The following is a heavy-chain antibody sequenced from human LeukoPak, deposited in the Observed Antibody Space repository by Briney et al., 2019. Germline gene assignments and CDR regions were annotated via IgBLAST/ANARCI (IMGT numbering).Heavy chain of an antibody. V-gene: IGHV3-30-3*01. D-gene: IGHD6-13*01. Sequence: GGSLRLSCTASGFTFSSYAIHWARQAPGKGLEWVAVISDDGTIKYYADSVKGRFTMSRDNSKDTLYLQMNSLRAEDTAVYYRARERIAATGTGWFDPWGQGTLVTVSS. CDR2: ISDDGTIK. CDR3: ARERIAATGTGWFDP. CDR1: GFTFSSYA. J-gene: IGHJ5*02.